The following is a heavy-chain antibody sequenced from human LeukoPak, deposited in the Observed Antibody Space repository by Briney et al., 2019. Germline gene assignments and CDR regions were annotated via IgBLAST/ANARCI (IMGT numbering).Heavy chain of an antibody. J-gene: IGHJ4*02. Sequence: PGGSLRLSCAASGFAFSDYYMSWLRQAPGKGLEWVSYISSTSSYTNYADSVKGRFTISRDNAKNSLYLQMNSLRAEDTAVYHCAEDQRFGYSTGWYGPDYWGQGILVTVSS. V-gene: IGHV3-11*06. CDR3: AEDQRFGYSTGWYGPDY. CDR2: ISSTSSYT. CDR1: GFAFSDYY. D-gene: IGHD6-19*01.